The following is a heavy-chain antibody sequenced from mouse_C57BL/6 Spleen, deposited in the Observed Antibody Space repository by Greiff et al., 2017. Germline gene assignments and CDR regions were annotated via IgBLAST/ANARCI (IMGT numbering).Heavy chain of an antibody. J-gene: IGHJ1*03. D-gene: IGHD1-1*01. CDR2: ISSGSSNI. CDR3: ARPYYYGSSFNWYFDV. V-gene: IGHV5-17*01. Sequence: VNLVESGGGLVKPGGSLKLSCAASGFTFSDYGMHWVRQAPEKGLEWVAYISSGSSNIYYADTVKGRFTISRDNAKNTLYLQMTSLRSEETAMYYCARPYYYGSSFNWYFDVWGTGTTVTVSS. CDR1: GFTFSDYG.